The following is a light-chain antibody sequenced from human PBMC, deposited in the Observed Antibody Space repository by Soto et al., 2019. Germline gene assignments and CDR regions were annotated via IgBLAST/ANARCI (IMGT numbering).Light chain of an antibody. CDR3: QQYYSYPRT. CDR1: QGISSY. CDR2: AAS. V-gene: IGKV1-8*01. Sequence: AIRMTQSPSSFSASTGDRVTITCRASQGISSYLAWYQQKPGKAPKLLIYAASTLQSGVPSRFSGSGSGTDFTLTICCLQSEDCATYYCQQYYSYPRTFGQGTKVEIK. J-gene: IGKJ1*01.